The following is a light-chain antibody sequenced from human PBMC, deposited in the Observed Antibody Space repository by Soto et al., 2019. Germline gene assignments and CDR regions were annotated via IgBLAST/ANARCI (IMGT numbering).Light chain of an antibody. Sequence: QAVLTQPPSVSAAPGQNVTISCSGSYSNIGNNDVSWYQQFPGTVPKLLIYDNYKRPSGIPDRFSGSKSGTSATLGISGLQTWDEADYYCGTWDSSLRGVFGGGTKVTVL. V-gene: IGLV1-51*01. CDR3: GTWDSSLRGV. CDR1: YSNIGNND. J-gene: IGLJ2*01. CDR2: DNY.